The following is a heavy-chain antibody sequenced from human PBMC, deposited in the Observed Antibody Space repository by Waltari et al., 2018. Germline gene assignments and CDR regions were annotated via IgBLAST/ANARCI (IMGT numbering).Heavy chain of an antibody. V-gene: IGHV4-39*07. D-gene: IGHD1-26*01. CDR1: GGSISSSSYY. J-gene: IGHJ4*02. CDR2: IYYSGST. CDR3: ARDMGLLSGSLDDY. Sequence: QLQLQESGPGLVKPSETLSLTCPVSGGSISSSSYYWGWIRQPPGKGLEWIGSIYYSGSTYYNPSLKSRVTISVDTSKNQFSLKLSSVTAADTAVYYCARDMGLLSGSLDDYWGQGTLVTVSS.